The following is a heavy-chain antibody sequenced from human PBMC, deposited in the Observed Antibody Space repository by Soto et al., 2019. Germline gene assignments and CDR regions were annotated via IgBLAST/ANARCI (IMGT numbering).Heavy chain of an antibody. Sequence: SETLSLTCAVYGGSFSGYYWSWIRQPPGKGLEWIGEINHSGSTNYNPSLKSRVTISVDTSKNQFSLKLSSVTAADTAVYYCASGRIGELLFGRVLDYWGQGTLVTVSS. V-gene: IGHV4-34*01. D-gene: IGHD3-10*01. CDR1: GGSFSGYY. CDR3: ASGRIGELLFGRVLDY. CDR2: INHSGST. J-gene: IGHJ4*02.